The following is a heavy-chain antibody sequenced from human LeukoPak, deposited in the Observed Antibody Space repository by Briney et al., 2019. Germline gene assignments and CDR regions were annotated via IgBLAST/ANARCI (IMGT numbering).Heavy chain of an antibody. Sequence: ASVKVSCKASGYTFTSYGISWVRHAPGQGLEWMGWISAYNGNTNYAQKLQGRVTMTTDTSTSTAYMELRSLRSDDTAVYYCARDPYYYDSSGYPADYWGQGTLVTVSS. V-gene: IGHV1-18*01. J-gene: IGHJ4*02. CDR3: ARDPYYYDSSGYPADY. CDR2: ISAYNGNT. D-gene: IGHD3-22*01. CDR1: GYTFTSYG.